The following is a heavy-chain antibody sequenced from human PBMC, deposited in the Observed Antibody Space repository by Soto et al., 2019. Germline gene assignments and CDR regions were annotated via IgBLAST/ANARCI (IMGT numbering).Heavy chain of an antibody. Sequence: ASVKVSCKASGYTFTSYDINWVRQATGQGLEWMGWMNPNRGNTGYAQKFQGRVTMTRNNSLCTAHMELSSLRSEDTAVYYCEISGDCSSTSCPGGSYWGQGTLVTVSS. CDR1: GYTFTSYD. V-gene: IGHV1-8*01. D-gene: IGHD2-2*01. J-gene: IGHJ4*02. CDR2: MNPNRGNT. CDR3: EISGDCSSTSCPGGSY.